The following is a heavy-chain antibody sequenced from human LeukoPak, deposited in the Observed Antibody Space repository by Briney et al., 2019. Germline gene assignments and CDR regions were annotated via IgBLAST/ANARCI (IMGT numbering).Heavy chain of an antibody. V-gene: IGHV4-39*07. CDR3: ARVSRVAAAGTGYYYGMDV. Sequence: SETLSLTSTVSGDSISSNSYYWGWIRQPPGKGLEWIGSIYYSGSTYYNLSLKSRVTISVDTSKNQFSLKLSSVTAADTAVYYCARVSRVAAAGTGYYYGMDVWGQGTTVTVSS. D-gene: IGHD6-13*01. CDR1: GDSISSNSYY. J-gene: IGHJ6*02. CDR2: IYYSGST.